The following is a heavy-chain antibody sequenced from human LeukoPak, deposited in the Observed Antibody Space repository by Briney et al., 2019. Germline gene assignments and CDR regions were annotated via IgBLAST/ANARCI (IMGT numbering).Heavy chain of an antibody. CDR2: ISSDGSST. J-gene: IGHJ6*04. CDR3: ARGTAPHYYYHGMDV. Sequence: GGSLRLSCAASGFTFSSYWMHWVRQAPGKGLVWVSRISSDGSSTNYADSVKGRFTISRDNAQNTLYLQMNSLSAEDTAVYYCARGTAPHYYYHGMDVWGKGTTVIVSS. V-gene: IGHV3-74*01. CDR1: GFTFSSYW.